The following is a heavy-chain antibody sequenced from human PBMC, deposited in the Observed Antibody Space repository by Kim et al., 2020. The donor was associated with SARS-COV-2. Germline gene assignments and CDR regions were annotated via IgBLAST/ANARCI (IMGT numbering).Heavy chain of an antibody. Sequence: GGSLRLSCATSGFTFDTYAMSWVRQAPGKGLEWVSALSGGGDTTYYADSFKGRFTISRDNSNNTLYLHMSSLRAEDTALYYCAKDLGPDYFDNGAYYGWWFDPWGQGALVTVSS. J-gene: IGHJ5*02. CDR3: AKDLGPDYFDNGAYYGWWFDP. D-gene: IGHD3-22*01. CDR2: LSGGGDTT. CDR1: GFTFDTYA. V-gene: IGHV3-23*01.